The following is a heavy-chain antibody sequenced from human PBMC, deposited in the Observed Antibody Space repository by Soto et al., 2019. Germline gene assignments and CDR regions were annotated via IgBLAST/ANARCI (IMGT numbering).Heavy chain of an antibody. D-gene: IGHD7-27*01. CDR2: ISGSGGST. CDR3: AKGVPVGTLAGGGDY. V-gene: IGHV3-23*01. Sequence: EVQLLESWGDLVQPGGSLRLSCAASGFTFSNYAMNWVRQAPGKGLEWVSVISGSGGSTHYADSVKGRFTISRDNSKNTLYLQMNSLRAEDTAVYYCAKGVPVGTLAGGGDYWGQGTLVTV. CDR1: GFTFSNYA. J-gene: IGHJ4*02.